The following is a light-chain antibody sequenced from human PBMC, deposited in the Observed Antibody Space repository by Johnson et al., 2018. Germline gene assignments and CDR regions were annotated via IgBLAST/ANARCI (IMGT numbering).Light chain of an antibody. J-gene: IGLJ1*01. CDR2: ENN. CDR3: GTWDSSLSAGNG. Sequence: QSVLTQPPSVSAAPGQKVTISCSGSSSNIGNNYVSWYQQLPGTAPKLLIYENNKRPSGIPDRFSGSKSGTSATLGITGLQTGDEADYYCGTWDSSLSAGNGFGTVTKFTVL. V-gene: IGLV1-51*02. CDR1: SSNIGNNY.